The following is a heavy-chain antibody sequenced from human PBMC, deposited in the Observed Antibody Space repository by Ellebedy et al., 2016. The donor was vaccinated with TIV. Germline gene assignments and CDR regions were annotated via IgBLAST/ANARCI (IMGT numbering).Heavy chain of an antibody. D-gene: IGHD2-15*01. V-gene: IGHV5-51*01. CDR1: GYSFTKYW. Sequence: GESLKISCKGSGYSFTKYWIGWVRQMPGKGLEWMVIIYPGDSDTRYSPSFQGQVTISADKSISTAYLQWNSLKASDTAMYYCARVGSFSVVVVATPLDYWGQGTLVTVSS. CDR3: ARVGSFSVVVVATPLDY. J-gene: IGHJ4*02. CDR2: IYPGDSDT.